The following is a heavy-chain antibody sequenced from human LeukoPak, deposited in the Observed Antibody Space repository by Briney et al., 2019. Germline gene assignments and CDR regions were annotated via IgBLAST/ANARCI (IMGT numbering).Heavy chain of an antibody. V-gene: IGHV1-2*02. CDR1: GYTFTSHA. Sequence: GASVKVSCKASGYTFTSHAMNWVRQAPGQGLEWMGWINPKSGGTNEAQKFHDRVTMTRDTSIRTAYMEVSRLRSDDTAVYYCARSPDILTGENFDYWGQGTLVTVSS. J-gene: IGHJ4*02. CDR3: ARSPDILTGENFDY. CDR2: INPKSGGT. D-gene: IGHD3-9*01.